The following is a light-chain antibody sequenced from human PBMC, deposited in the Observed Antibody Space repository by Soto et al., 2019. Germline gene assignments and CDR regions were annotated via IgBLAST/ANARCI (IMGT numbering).Light chain of an antibody. CDR1: QSVSSSR. J-gene: IGKJ1*01. CDR3: QQYGSSPRT. V-gene: IGKV3D-20*01. CDR2: GAS. Sequence: DIVFTQSPATLSLSPGERATLSCGASQSVSSSRLAWYQQKPALAPRLLIYGASKRATGIPDRFSGSGSGTDFTLTISRLEPEDFAVYCCQQYGSSPRTFGQGTKVDIK.